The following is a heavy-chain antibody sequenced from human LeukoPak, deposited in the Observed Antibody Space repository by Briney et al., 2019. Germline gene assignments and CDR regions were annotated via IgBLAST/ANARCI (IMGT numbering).Heavy chain of an antibody. D-gene: IGHD2-15*01. CDR3: ARLVGKVMVVAATRYFDY. CDR1: GYSFSTYW. CDR2: IYPGDSDT. V-gene: IGHV5-51*01. Sequence: GESLKISCKGSGYSFSTYWIGWVRPMPGKGLEWMGIIYPGDSDTRYSPSLQGQVTISADKSISTAYLQWSSLKASDTAMYYCARLVGKVMVVAATRYFDYWGQGTLVTVSS. J-gene: IGHJ4*02.